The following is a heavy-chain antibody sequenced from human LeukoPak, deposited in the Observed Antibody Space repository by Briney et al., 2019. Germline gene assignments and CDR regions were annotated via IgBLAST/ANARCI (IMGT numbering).Heavy chain of an antibody. J-gene: IGHJ6*04. V-gene: IGHV3-48*01. D-gene: IGHD3-10*02. CDR3: AELGITMIGGV. CDR1: GFTFSNYS. CDR2: ISRSSTTI. Sequence: GGSLRLSCAASGFTFSNYSMNWVRQAPGKGLEWVSYISRSSTTIYYADSVKGRFTISRDNAKNSLYLQMNSLRAEDTAVYYCAELGITMIGGVWGKGTTVTISS.